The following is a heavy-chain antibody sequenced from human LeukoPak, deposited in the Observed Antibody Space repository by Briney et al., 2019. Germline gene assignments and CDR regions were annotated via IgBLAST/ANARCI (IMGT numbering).Heavy chain of an antibody. D-gene: IGHD6-13*01. Sequence: ASVKVSCKASGYTFATYNINWVRQATGQGLEWMGWMNPNSGNTGYGPKFQGRVTMTRDTSITTAYMELSSLRSEDTAVYYCARQQQRGDAFDIWGQGTIVAVSS. J-gene: IGHJ3*02. CDR1: GYTFATYN. V-gene: IGHV1-8*02. CDR2: MNPNSGNT. CDR3: ARQQQRGDAFDI.